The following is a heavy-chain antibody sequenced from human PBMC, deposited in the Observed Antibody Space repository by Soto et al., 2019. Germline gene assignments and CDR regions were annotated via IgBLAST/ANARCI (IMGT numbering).Heavy chain of an antibody. CDR3: TTPPSGWNDY. V-gene: IGHV3-15*01. CDR1: GLPFRNAW. J-gene: IGHJ4*02. Sequence: GSLRLSCVASGLPFRNAWMSWVRQAPGKGLEWVGRIKSKIDGEATDYAAPVKGRFTISRDDLKNTLYLHMNSLKIEDTGVYFCTTPPSGWNDYWGQGTQVTVSS. CDR2: IKSKIDGEAT. D-gene: IGHD6-19*01.